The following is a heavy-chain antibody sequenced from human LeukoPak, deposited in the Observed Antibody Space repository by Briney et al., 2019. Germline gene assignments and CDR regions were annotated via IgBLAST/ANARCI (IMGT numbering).Heavy chain of an antibody. CDR3: ATNPTRLWSGYPFTQL. D-gene: IGHD3-3*01. CDR1: GYSFTSYY. Sequence: ASVKVSCKASGYSFTSYYMHWVRQAPGQGLEWMGIINPSGGSTSYAQKFQGRVTMTEDTSTDTAYMELSSLRSEDTAVYYCATNPTRLWSGYPFTQLWGQGTLVTVSS. V-gene: IGHV1-46*01. CDR2: INPSGGST. J-gene: IGHJ4*02.